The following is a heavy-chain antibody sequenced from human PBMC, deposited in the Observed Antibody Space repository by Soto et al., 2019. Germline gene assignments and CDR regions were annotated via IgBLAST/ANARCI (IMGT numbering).Heavy chain of an antibody. Sequence: SETLSLTCTVSGGSVSSGDYYWSWIRQPPGNGLEWIGYIYYSGSTYYNPSLKNRITISVDTPKNQLSLKLSSVTAADTAVYYCARAFDDSSGYYGGLGYWGQGTLVTVSS. CDR1: GGSVSSGDYY. CDR3: ARAFDDSSGYYGGLGY. J-gene: IGHJ4*02. D-gene: IGHD3-22*01. CDR2: IYYSGST. V-gene: IGHV4-30-4*01.